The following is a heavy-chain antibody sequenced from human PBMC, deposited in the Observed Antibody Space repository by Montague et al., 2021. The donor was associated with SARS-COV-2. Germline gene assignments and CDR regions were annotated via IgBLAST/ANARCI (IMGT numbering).Heavy chain of an antibody. CDR1: GFTFRNFA. J-gene: IGHJ3*02. V-gene: IGHV3-23*03. Sequence: SLRLSCATSGFTFRNFAMNWVRQAPGKGLEWVSLIYSDGSHTFYADSVKGRFTILRDDFKNTVSLQMYSLRVEDTAAYYCAKGSPAGGRHPFDMWGQGTMVTVSS. CDR2: IYSDGSHT. D-gene: IGHD1-26*01. CDR3: AKGSPAGGRHPFDM.